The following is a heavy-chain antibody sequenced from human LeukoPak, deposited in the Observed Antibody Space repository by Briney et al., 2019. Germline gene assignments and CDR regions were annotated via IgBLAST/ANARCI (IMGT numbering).Heavy chain of an antibody. CDR3: ARGGNTYGYFDY. CDR2: IYYSGST. J-gene: IGHJ4*02. CDR1: GGSISSSNYY. V-gene: IGHV4-39*07. D-gene: IGHD5-18*01. Sequence: SETLSLTCTVSGGSISSSNYYWGWIRQPPGEGLEWIGSIYYSGSTYYNPSLKSRVTISVDTSKNQFSLKLSSVIAADTAVYYCARGGNTYGYFDYWGQGTLVTVS.